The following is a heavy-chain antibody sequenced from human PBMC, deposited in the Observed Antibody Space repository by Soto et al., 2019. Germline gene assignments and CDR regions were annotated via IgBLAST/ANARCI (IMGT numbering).Heavy chain of an antibody. D-gene: IGHD5-12*01. Sequence: QVQLGQSGAEVKKPGSSVKVSCKSSGGSFRTYAISWVRQAPGQGPEWMGAIMSVFGSATYAQRFQGRVTITADESTSTSYMELSGLTSGDAAVYYCAASRGFHEAMSVWGQGTTVTVSS. J-gene: IGHJ6*02. CDR2: IMSVFGSA. CDR1: GGSFRTYA. V-gene: IGHV1-69*01. CDR3: AASRGFHEAMSV.